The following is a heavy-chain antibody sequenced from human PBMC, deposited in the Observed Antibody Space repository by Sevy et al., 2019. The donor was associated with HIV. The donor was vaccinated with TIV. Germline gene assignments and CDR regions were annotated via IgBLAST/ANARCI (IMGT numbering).Heavy chain of an antibody. V-gene: IGHV3-23*01. D-gene: IGHD3-22*01. CDR3: ANLGTSYYESSSYYYQAPFDY. CDR1: GFTFSSYA. Sequence: QLGGSLRLSCAASGFTFSSYAMSWVRQAPGKGLEWVSGISGSGGRTYYADSVKGRFTISRDNSKNTLYLQMKSLRAEDTAVYYCANLGTSYYESSSYYYQAPFDYWGQGTLVTVSS. CDR2: ISGSGGRT. J-gene: IGHJ4*02.